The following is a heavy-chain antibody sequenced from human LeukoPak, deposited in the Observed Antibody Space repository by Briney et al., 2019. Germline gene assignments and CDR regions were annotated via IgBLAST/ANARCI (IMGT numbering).Heavy chain of an antibody. J-gene: IGHJ4*02. CDR1: GYTFANYE. Sequence: ASVKVSCKASGYTFANYEIHWVRQATGQGLEWMAWVNPNSGNTNYAQKFQGRVTVTRNTFISTAYMELGSLGFEGTAVYYCARGTSYYASGSYLDFDYWGQGTLVTVSS. CDR2: VNPNSGNT. D-gene: IGHD3-10*01. V-gene: IGHV1-8*03. CDR3: ARGTSYYASGSYLDFDY.